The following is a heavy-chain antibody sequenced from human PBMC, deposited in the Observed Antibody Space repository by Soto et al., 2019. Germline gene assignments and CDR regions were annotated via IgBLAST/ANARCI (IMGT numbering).Heavy chain of an antibody. CDR2: INPSGGST. V-gene: IGHV1-46*01. CDR1: GYTFTSYY. CDR3: ARWSRNWGPFDY. D-gene: IGHD7-27*01. J-gene: IGHJ4*02. Sequence: QVQLVQSGAEVKKPGALVKVSCKASGYTFTSYYIHWVRQAPGQGLEWMGIINPSGGSTSYAQKFQGRVTMTRDTSTSTVYMELSSLRSEDTAVYYCARWSRNWGPFDYWGQGTLVTVSS.